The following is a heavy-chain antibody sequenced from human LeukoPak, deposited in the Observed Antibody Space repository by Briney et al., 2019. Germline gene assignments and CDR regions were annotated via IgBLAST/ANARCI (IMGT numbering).Heavy chain of an antibody. CDR3: VREAGGTYAFDV. V-gene: IGHV3-74*01. CDR1: GFTFNTYW. Sequence: GGSLRLSCAASGFTFNTYWMHWVRQGPGKGRGWVSRIDGVGRRASYADSVKGRFTISRDTAKNTLYLQMNSPRPEDTAVYFCVREAGGTYAFDVWGQGTMVTVSS. CDR2: IDGVGRRA. J-gene: IGHJ3*01. D-gene: IGHD3-16*01.